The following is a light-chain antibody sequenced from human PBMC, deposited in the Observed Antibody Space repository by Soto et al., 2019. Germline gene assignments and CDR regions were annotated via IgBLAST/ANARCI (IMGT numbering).Light chain of an antibody. CDR3: FSFTTDWTHV. Sequence: LTQPASVSGSPGQSITISCTGTSSDVGAYNYVSWFQQHPGKAPTLIISEVSNRPSGVSNRFSGSKSGNAASLTISGLQAEDEADYFCFSFTTDWTHVFGTGTKVTVL. V-gene: IGLV2-14*01. CDR1: SSDVGAYNY. J-gene: IGLJ1*01. CDR2: EVS.